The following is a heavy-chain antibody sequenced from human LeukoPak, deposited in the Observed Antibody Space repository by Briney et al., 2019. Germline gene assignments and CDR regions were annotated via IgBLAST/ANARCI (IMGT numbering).Heavy chain of an antibody. Sequence: GGSLRLSCAASGFSFSNSGMHWVRQAPGKGLEWVAFIRFDGSNEYYADSVKGRFSISRDNSKNSLYLQMNSLRVEDTAVYYCAKIDTSYYGSLNTGIDYWGQGTLVTVSS. V-gene: IGHV3-30*02. CDR2: IRFDGSNE. D-gene: IGHD3-10*01. J-gene: IGHJ4*02. CDR3: AKIDTSYYGSLNTGIDY. CDR1: GFSFSNSG.